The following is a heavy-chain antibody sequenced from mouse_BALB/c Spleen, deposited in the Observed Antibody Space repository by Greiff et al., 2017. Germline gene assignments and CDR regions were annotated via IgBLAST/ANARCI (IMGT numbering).Heavy chain of an antibody. Sequence: VQRVESGPGLVAPSQSLSITCTVSGFSLTSYGVHWVRQPPGKGLEWLGVIWAGGSTNYNSALMSRLSISKDNSKSQVFLKMNSLQTDDTAMYYCARTIYDAYYFDYWGQGTTLTVSS. CDR1: GFSLTSYG. CDR3: ARTIYDAYYFDY. D-gene: IGHD2-3*01. J-gene: IGHJ2*01. V-gene: IGHV2-9*02. CDR2: IWAGGST.